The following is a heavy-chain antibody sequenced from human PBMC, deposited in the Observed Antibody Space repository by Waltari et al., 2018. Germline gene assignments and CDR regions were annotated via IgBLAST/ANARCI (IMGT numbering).Heavy chain of an antibody. CDR3: VRGGLTAAVDY. CDR1: GSTFTDFN. Sequence: QVQLVQYGPEVKEPGASVKVSCKASGSTFTDFNIHWVRQAPGQGLEWMGWIAPKSGGTNYAQNFQGRVTMTRDTSISTAYMDLSRLKSDDTAVYYCVRGGLTAAVDYWGQGTLVTVSS. J-gene: IGHJ4*02. CDR2: IAPKSGGT. V-gene: IGHV1-2*02. D-gene: IGHD2-2*01.